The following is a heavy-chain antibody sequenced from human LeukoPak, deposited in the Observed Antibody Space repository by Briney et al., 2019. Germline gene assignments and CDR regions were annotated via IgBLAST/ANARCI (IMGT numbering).Heavy chain of an antibody. CDR2: FDPEDGET. V-gene: IGHV1-24*01. J-gene: IGHJ4*02. Sequence: GASVKVSCKVSGYTLTELSMHWVRQAPGKGLEWMGGFDPEDGETIYAQKFQGRVTMTEDTSTDTAYMELSSLRSEDTAVYYCATVWEQQLEIPFFDYWGQGTLVTVSS. CDR3: ATVWEQQLEIPFFDY. CDR1: GYTLTELS. D-gene: IGHD6-13*01.